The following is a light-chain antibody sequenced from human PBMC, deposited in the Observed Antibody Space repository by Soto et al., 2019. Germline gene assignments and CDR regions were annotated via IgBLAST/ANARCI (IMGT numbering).Light chain of an antibody. Sequence: ALTQPPSASGSPGQSVTISCTGTSSDVGGYNYVSWYQQHPGKAPKLMIYEVSKRPSGVPDRFSGSKSGSTASLTVSGLQAEDEADYYCSSYAGSNNLGVFGTGTKVTV. CDR3: SSYAGSNNLGV. CDR1: SSDVGGYNY. V-gene: IGLV2-8*01. J-gene: IGLJ1*01. CDR2: EVS.